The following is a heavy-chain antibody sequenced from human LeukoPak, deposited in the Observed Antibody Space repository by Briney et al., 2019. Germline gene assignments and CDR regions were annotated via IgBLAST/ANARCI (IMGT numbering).Heavy chain of an antibody. CDR3: TRGAKRIAVTLESFKV. Sequence: GKSLRLSCTASGFSFSEYGLHWVRQAPGKGLEWVAFISNDGTKKFYAGSVRGRFVISRDTSKRTLYLQLNSLRPEDTAVYFCTRGAKRIAVTLESFKVWGQGTLVTVSS. V-gene: IGHV3-30*09. J-gene: IGHJ4*02. CDR1: GFSFSEYG. CDR2: ISNDGTKK. D-gene: IGHD4-17*01.